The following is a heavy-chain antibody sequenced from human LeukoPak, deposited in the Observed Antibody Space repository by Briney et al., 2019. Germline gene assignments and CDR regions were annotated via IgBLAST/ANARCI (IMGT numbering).Heavy chain of an antibody. D-gene: IGHD2-2*01. CDR3: CEKLSSTRLYGYYWFDP. CDR1: GFTFSSYA. Sequence: PGGSLRLSCAASGFTFSSYAMSWVRQAPGKGLEWVSSISGSGGSKYYADSVKGRFTISRDNTKNTLYLQMNSLRAADKTVYYCCEKLSSTRLYGYYWFDPWGQGTLVTVSS. CDR2: ISGSGGSK. V-gene: IGHV3-23*01. J-gene: IGHJ5*02.